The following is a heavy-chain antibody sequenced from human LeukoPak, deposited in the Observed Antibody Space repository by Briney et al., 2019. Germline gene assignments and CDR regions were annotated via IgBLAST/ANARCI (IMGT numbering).Heavy chain of an antibody. V-gene: IGHV3-30*02. CDR3: AKGPSQGATWLGDY. J-gene: IGHJ4*02. Sequence: GGSLRLSCAASGFTFSDYYMNWIRQAPGKGLEWVAFIRHDESVRYYADSVKGRFTISRDNSKNTLSLQMNSLRPEDTAVYYCAKGPSQGATWLGDYWGQGILVTVSS. CDR1: GFTFSDYY. CDR2: IRHDESVR. D-gene: IGHD6-19*01.